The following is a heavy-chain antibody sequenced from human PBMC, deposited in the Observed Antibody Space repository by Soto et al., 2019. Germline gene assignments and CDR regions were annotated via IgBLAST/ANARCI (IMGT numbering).Heavy chain of an antibody. D-gene: IGHD1-1*01. CDR1: GYTFTSYG. Sequence: QVQLGQSGAEVKKPGASVKVSCKASGYTFTSYGISWGRQAPGQGLEWMGWISSYNGNTKYAQKLQGRVSMTTDTSPSTAYMELRSLRSDDTAVYYCARDLNPGTGDYWGQGTLVTVSS. V-gene: IGHV1-18*01. CDR3: ARDLNPGTGDY. J-gene: IGHJ4*02. CDR2: ISSYNGNT.